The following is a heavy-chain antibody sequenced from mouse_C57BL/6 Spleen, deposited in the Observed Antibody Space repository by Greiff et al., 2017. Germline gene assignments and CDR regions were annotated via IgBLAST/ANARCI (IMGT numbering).Heavy chain of an antibody. D-gene: IGHD1-1*01. CDR1: GYSFTGYF. V-gene: IGHV1-20*01. Sequence: EVQLQESGPELVKPGDSVKISCKASGYSFTGYFMNWVMQSHGKSLEWIGRINPYNGDTFYNQKFKGKATLTVDKSSSTAHMELRSLTSEDSAVYYCARDPYYYGSSYYFDYWGQGTTLTVSS. J-gene: IGHJ2*01. CDR3: ARDPYYYGSSYYFDY. CDR2: INPYNGDT.